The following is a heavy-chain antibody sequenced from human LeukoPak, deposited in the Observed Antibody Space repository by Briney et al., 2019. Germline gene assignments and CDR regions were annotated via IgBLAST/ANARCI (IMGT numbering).Heavy chain of an antibody. J-gene: IGHJ4*02. D-gene: IGHD3-22*01. CDR1: GFIFSRDS. Sequence: VQPGGSLRLSCAASGFIFSRDSMNWVRQAPGRGLEWISYISRDSDIRYYADSVRGRFHISRDNARNSLYLQMNSLRAEDTAVYYCAKRGYDSSNYAFDYWGQGTLVTVSS. CDR2: ISRDSDIR. V-gene: IGHV3-48*01. CDR3: AKRGYDSSNYAFDY.